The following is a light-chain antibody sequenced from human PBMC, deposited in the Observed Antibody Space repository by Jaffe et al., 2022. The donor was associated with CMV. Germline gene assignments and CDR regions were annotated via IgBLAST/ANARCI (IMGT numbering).Light chain of an antibody. CDR3: YSTDSSGNHRV. Sequence: SYELTQPPSVSVSPGQTARITCSGDALPKKHAFWYQQKSGQTPVLVIYEDTKRPSGIPERFSGSYSGTMATLTISGAQVEDEADYYCYSTDSSGNHRVFGGGTKVTVL. CDR1: ALPKKH. V-gene: IGLV3-10*01. J-gene: IGLJ3*02. CDR2: EDT.